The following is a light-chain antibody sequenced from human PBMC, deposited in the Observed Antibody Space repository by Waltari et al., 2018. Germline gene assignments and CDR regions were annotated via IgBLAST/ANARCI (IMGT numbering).Light chain of an antibody. CDR3: QHYDGWPPSYT. V-gene: IGKV3-15*01. CDR1: QSISSN. J-gene: IGKJ2*01. CDR2: GAY. Sequence: DIVMTQSPATLSVSPGERVTLSCRASQSISSNLAWYQQGPGQAPKRLIYGAYNRATGIPARFSGSGSGTEFTLTISSLQSGDFAVYFCQHYDGWPPSYTFGQGTKLEIK.